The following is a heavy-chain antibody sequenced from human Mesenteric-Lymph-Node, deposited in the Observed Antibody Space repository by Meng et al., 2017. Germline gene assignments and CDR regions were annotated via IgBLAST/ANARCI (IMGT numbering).Heavy chain of an antibody. CDR2: ISGSGGST. CDR3: AKGDLGYCSSTSCTVFDY. Sequence: GESLKISCAASGFTFSSYAMSWARQAPGKGLEWVSAISGSGGSTYYADSVKGRFTISRDNSKNTLYLQMNSLRAEDTAVYYCAKGDLGYCSSTSCTVFDYWGQGTLVTVSS. V-gene: IGHV3-23*01. J-gene: IGHJ4*02. CDR1: GFTFSSYA. D-gene: IGHD2-2*01.